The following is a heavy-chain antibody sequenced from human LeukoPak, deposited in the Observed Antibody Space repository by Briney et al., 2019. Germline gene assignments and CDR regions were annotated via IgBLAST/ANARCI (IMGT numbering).Heavy chain of an antibody. CDR3: ARESSIAVAGTWFDY. CDR1: GFTFSTYW. J-gene: IGHJ4*02. V-gene: IGHV3-30*03. Sequence: PGGSLRLSCVASGFTFSTYWMHWVRQAPGKGLEWVAVISYDGSNKYYADSVKGRFTISRDNSKNTLYLQMNSLRAEDTAVYYCARESSIAVAGTWFDYWGQGTLVTVSS. D-gene: IGHD6-19*01. CDR2: ISYDGSNK.